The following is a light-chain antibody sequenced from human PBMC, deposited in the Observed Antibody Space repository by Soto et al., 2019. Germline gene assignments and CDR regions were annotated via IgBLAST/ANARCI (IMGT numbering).Light chain of an antibody. Sequence: VLTQPPSASGTPGQRVTISCSGSSSNIGSNYVYWYQQLPGTAPKLLIYRNNQRPSGVPDRFSGSKSGTSASLAISGLRSEDEADYYCAAWDDSLSGPSYVFGTGTKVTVL. V-gene: IGLV1-47*01. CDR2: RNN. CDR1: SSNIGSNY. CDR3: AAWDDSLSGPSYV. J-gene: IGLJ1*01.